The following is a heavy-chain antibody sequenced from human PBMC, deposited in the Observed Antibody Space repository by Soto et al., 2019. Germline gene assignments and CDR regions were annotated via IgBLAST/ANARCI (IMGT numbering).Heavy chain of an antibody. V-gene: IGHV3-23*01. Sequence: EVQLLESGGGLVQPGESLRLSCAASGFTFSSYAMSWVRQAPGKGLEWVSVISGSDDSTYYADSVKGRFTISRDNSKNTLYLQMNSLGAEDTGVYYCAKRSSSSTFDYWGQGTLVTVSS. CDR1: GFTFSSYA. J-gene: IGHJ4*02. CDR2: ISGSDDST. CDR3: AKRSSSSTFDY. D-gene: IGHD6-6*01.